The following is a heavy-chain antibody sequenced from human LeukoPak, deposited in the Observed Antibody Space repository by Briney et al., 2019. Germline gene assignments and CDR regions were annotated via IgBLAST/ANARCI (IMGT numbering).Heavy chain of an antibody. CDR3: ARDGDWNDRGWFDP. V-gene: IGHV1-2*02. CDR1: GYTFTGYR. CDR2: INPYNGGA. Sequence: ASVKVSCKASGYTFTGYRIHWVRQAPGQGLEWMGWINPYNGGAHYAQTFQGRVTMTRDTSITTLYMDLSRLRSDDTAVYYCARDGDWNDRGWFDPWGQGTLVTVSS. J-gene: IGHJ5*02. D-gene: IGHD1-1*01.